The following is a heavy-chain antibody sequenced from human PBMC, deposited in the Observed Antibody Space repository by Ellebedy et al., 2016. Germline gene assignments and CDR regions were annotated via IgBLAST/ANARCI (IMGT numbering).Heavy chain of an antibody. D-gene: IGHD2-2*01. V-gene: IGHV4-39*01. Sequence: SETLSLTCTVSGGSINNSNSYWGWIRQPPGKGLEWIGSIYYSGRAYYNPSLKSRVTISVDTSKNQLSLKLSSVTAADTAVYYCARHHIVVVPAAILSNSFDPWGQGTLVTVSS. CDR3: ARHHIVVVPAAILSNSFDP. J-gene: IGHJ5*02. CDR2: IYYSGRA. CDR1: GGSINNSNSY.